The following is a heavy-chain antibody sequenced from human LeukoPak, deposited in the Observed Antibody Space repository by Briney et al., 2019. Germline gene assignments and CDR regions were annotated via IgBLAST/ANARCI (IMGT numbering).Heavy chain of an antibody. CDR1: GITFSGSG. V-gene: IGHV3-23*01. J-gene: IGHJ6*03. CDR2: ISGSGSNT. Sequence: GGSLRLSCAASGITFSGSGMSWVRQAPGKGLEWVSTISGSGSNTHYADSVKGRFTISRDNYKDTLYMQMNSLRAEDTAVYYCAKEGYSRGYYSYYYMDVWGKGTTVTVSS. D-gene: IGHD6-13*01. CDR3: AKEGYSRGYYSYYYMDV.